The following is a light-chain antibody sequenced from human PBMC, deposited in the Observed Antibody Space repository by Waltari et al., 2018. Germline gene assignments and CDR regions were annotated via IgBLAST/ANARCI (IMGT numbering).Light chain of an antibody. CDR3: CSYAGSGSSVV. CDR1: SSDVGNYNL. V-gene: IGLV2-23*02. CDR2: EVS. Sequence: QSALTQPASVSGSPGQSITISCTGTSSDVGNYNLVSWYQQHPCKAPKLIIYEVSQRPSGVSNRFSGSKSGTTASLTISGLQAEDEADFYCCSYAGSGSSVVFGGGTKLTVL. J-gene: IGLJ2*01.